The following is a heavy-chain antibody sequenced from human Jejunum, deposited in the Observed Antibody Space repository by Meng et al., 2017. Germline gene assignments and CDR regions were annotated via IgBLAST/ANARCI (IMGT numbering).Heavy chain of an antibody. J-gene: IGHJ4*02. CDR2: INPNSGGT. Sequence: QVHLVQSGAEVEKPGASGTLSCTPSGYTFTCYYVHWVRQAPGQGLEWMGRINPNSGGTNFAQKFQGRITMARDTSISTAYMGLTTLRSDDTAVYYCAREGNYYGSGSSPLDSWGQGALVTVSS. CDR3: AREGNYYGSGSSPLDS. CDR1: GYTFTCYY. D-gene: IGHD3-10*01. V-gene: IGHV1-2*06.